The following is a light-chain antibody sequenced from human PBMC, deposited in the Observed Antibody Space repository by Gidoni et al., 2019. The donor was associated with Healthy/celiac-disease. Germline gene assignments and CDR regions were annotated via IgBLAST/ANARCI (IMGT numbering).Light chain of an antibody. Sequence: IHMTQSPSSLSASVGDRVTITCRATQGISNYLAWYQQKPGKVPKLLIYAASTLQSGVPSRFSGSGSGTDFTLNISSLQAEDVATYYCKKYNSAPRTFGQXTKVEIK. CDR3: KKYNSAPRT. CDR2: AAS. CDR1: QGISNY. J-gene: IGKJ1*01. V-gene: IGKV1-27*01.